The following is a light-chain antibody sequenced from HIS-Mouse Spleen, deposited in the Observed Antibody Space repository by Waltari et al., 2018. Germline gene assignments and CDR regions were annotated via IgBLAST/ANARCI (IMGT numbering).Light chain of an antibody. CDR2: KDS. CDR3: QSADSSGTYV. Sequence: SYELTQPPSVSVSPGQTARITCSGDALPKQYAYWYQQKPGPAPVLVIYKDSERPSGLPERFSGASSGTTVTLTISGVQAEDEADYYCQSADSSGTYVFGTGTKVTVL. CDR1: ALPKQY. J-gene: IGLJ1*01. V-gene: IGLV3-25*03.